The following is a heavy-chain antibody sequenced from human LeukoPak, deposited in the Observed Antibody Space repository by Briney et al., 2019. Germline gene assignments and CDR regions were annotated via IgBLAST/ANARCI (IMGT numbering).Heavy chain of an antibody. J-gene: IGHJ3*02. CDR2: ISYDGSNK. V-gene: IGHV3-30*03. Sequence: GGSLRLSCAASGFTFSSYGMHWVRQAPGKGLEWVAVISYDGSNKYYADSVKGRFTISRDNSRNTLYLQMNSLRAEDTAVYYCATSSVWGGAFNIWGQGTMVTVSS. D-gene: IGHD3-16*01. CDR3: ATSSVWGGAFNI. CDR1: GFTFSSYG.